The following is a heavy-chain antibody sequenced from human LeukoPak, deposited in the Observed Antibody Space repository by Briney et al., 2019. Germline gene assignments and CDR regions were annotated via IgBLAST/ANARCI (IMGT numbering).Heavy chain of an antibody. Sequence: GGSLRLSCAASGFTFSSYGMHWVRQAPGKGREWVAVIWYDGSNKYYADSVKGRFTISRDNSKNTLYLQMNSLRAEDTAVYYCARDADEYCSSTTCRGGSFDIWGQGTMVTVSS. CDR2: IWYDGSNK. D-gene: IGHD2-2*01. CDR3: ARDADEYCSSTTCRGGSFDI. J-gene: IGHJ3*02. V-gene: IGHV3-33*01. CDR1: GFTFSSYG.